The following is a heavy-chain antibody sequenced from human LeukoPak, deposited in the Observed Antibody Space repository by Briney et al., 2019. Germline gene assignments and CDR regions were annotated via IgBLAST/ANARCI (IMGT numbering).Heavy chain of an antibody. J-gene: IGHJ4*02. CDR2: MYNTGST. CDR1: GGSISSYF. Sequence: SETLSLTCTVSGGSISSYFWSWIRQPPGKGLEWIRYMYNTGSTKYNPSLKSRVTISVDTSKNQFSLKLTSVTAADTAVYYCARSREYSSGWTSSDYWGQGTLVTVSS. D-gene: IGHD6-19*01. CDR3: ARSREYSSGWTSSDY. V-gene: IGHV4-59*01.